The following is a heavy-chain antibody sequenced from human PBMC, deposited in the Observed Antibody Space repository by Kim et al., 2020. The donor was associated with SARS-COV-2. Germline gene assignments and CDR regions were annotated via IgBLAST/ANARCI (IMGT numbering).Heavy chain of an antibody. D-gene: IGHD5-12*01. J-gene: IGHJ2*01. Sequence: ASVKVSCKASGYTFTGYYMHWVRQAPGQGLEWMGWINPNSGGTNYAQKFQGRVTMTRDTSISTAYMELSRLRSDDTAVYYCARCRGYEVATIPENNWYFDLWGRGTLVTVSS. CDR1: GYTFTGYY. CDR2: INPNSGGT. CDR3: ARCRGYEVATIPENNWYFDL. V-gene: IGHV1-2*02.